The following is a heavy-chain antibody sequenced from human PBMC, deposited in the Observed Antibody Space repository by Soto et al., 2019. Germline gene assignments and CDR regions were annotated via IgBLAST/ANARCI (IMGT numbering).Heavy chain of an antibody. D-gene: IGHD3-10*01. V-gene: IGHV1-58*02. J-gene: IGHJ6*02. CDR1: GFTFTSSA. Sequence: SVKVSCKASGFTFTSSAMQWVRRARGQRLEWIGWIVVGSGNTNYAQKFQERVTITRDMSTSTAYMELGSLRSEDTAVYYCAAGPYYSGSGSYYDYFYYGMGVWG. CDR3: AAGPYYSGSGSYYDYFYYGMGV. CDR2: IVVGSGNT.